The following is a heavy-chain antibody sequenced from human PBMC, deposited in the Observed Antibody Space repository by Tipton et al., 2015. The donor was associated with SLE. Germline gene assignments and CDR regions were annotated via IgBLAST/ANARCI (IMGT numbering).Heavy chain of an antibody. V-gene: IGHV4-59*01. Sequence: TLSLTCTVSGGSISSYYWSWIRQPPGKGLEWIGYIYYSGSTNYNPSLKSRATISVDTSKNQFSLKLSSVTAADTAVYYCASREVSSYYYYYMDVWGKGTTVTVSS. CDR2: IYYSGST. CDR1: GGSISSYY. D-gene: IGHD2-2*01. CDR3: ASREVSSYYYYYMDV. J-gene: IGHJ6*03.